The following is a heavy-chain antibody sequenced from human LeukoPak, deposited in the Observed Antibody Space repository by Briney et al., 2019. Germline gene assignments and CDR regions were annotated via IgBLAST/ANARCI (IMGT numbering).Heavy chain of an antibody. D-gene: IGHD3-10*01. CDR3: AREVRGVRLVGDAFDI. J-gene: IGHJ3*02. Sequence: KPSETLSITCTVSGGSISSGGYYWSWIRQHPGKGLEWIGYIYYSGSTYYNPSLKSRVTISVDTSKNQFSLKLSSVTAADTAVYYCAREVRGVRLVGDAFDIWGQGTMVTVSS. V-gene: IGHV4-31*03. CDR1: GGSISSGGYY. CDR2: IYYSGST.